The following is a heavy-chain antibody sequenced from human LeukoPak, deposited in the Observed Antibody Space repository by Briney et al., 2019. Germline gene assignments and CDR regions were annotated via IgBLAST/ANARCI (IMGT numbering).Heavy chain of an antibody. CDR1: GGTFSSYA. CDR2: IIPIFGTA. D-gene: IGHD2-15*01. J-gene: IGHJ4*02. Sequence: ASVKVSRKASGGTFSSYAISWVRQAPGQGLEWMGGIIPIFGTANYAQKFQGRVTITTDESTSTAYMELSSLRSEDTAVYYCATGGGDCSGGSCYSIGGGKNSDYWGQGTLVTVSS. V-gene: IGHV1-69*05. CDR3: ATGGGDCSGGSCYSIGGGKNSDY.